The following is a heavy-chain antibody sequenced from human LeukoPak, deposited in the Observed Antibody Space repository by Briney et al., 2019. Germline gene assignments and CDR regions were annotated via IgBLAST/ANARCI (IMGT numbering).Heavy chain of an antibody. Sequence: ASVKVSCKASGYTFTGYYIDWVRQAPGQGLEWIGRIDPDSGVTNSAQKFQARVTMTRDTSITTAYMELSSLRSDDTAVYYCARDQARTTTWYLYMNFWGQGTLVTVSS. D-gene: IGHD3/OR15-3a*01. V-gene: IGHV1-2*06. CDR1: GYTFTGYY. CDR2: IDPDSGVT. J-gene: IGHJ4*02. CDR3: ARDQARTTTWYLYMNF.